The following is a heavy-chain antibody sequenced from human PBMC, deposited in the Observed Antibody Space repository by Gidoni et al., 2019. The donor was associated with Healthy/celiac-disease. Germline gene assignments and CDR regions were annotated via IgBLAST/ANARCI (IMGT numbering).Heavy chain of an antibody. V-gene: IGHV5-51*01. CDR1: GYSFTSYW. Sequence: VQLVQSGAEVNKPGESLKISCRGSGYSFTSYWIAWVRQLPGKDLEWRGIIYPGDSDTSYSPSSQGQVTISADKSISTAYLQWSSLKASDTAMYYCARHPYSQEGANFDYWGQGTLVTVSS. CDR3: ARHPYSQEGANFDY. J-gene: IGHJ4*02. CDR2: IYPGDSDT. D-gene: IGHD1-26*01.